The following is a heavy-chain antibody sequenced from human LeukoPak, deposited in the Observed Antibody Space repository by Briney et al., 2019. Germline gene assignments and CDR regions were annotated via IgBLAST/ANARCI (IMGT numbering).Heavy chain of an antibody. CDR1: GYTFTGYY. Sequence: PGASVKVSCKASGYTFTGYYMHWVRQAPGQGLEWMGWINPNSGGTNYAQKFQGRVTMTRDTSISTAYVELSRLRSDDTAVYYCARDWSGYPPDAFDIWGQGTMVTVSS. CDR3: ARDWSGYPPDAFDI. V-gene: IGHV1-2*02. D-gene: IGHD3-3*01. J-gene: IGHJ3*02. CDR2: INPNSGGT.